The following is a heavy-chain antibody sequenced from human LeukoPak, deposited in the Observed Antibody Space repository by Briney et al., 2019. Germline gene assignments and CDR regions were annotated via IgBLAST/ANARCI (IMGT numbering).Heavy chain of an antibody. V-gene: IGHV4-38-2*02. CDR1: GYSISNGYY. Sequence: SETLSLTCTVSGYSISNGYYWVWIRQPPGKGLEWIGSLYHSDSVYYNTALKSRVSMSVDTSKNQFSLKLSFVTAADTAVYYCARHHDSYYKYYIDVWGSGTTVTVSS. CDR2: LYHSDSV. J-gene: IGHJ6*03. CDR3: ARHHDSYYKYYIDV. D-gene: IGHD1-14*01.